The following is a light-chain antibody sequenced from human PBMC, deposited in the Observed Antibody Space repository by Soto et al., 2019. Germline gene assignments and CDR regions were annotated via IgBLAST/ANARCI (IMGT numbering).Light chain of an antibody. Sequence: DIVMTQSPDSLAVSLGERATINCESSQSVLYNSNNKNYLAWYQQRPGQPPKLLIYWASTRESGVPVRFSGSGSGTDFTLTITSLQAEDVAVYYCQQYESTPPTFGQGTKLEIK. CDR3: QQYESTPPT. J-gene: IGKJ2*01. CDR1: QSVLYNSNNKNY. CDR2: WAS. V-gene: IGKV4-1*01.